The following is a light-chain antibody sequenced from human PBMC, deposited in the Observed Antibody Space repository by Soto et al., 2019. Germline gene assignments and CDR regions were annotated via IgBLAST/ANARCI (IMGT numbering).Light chain of an antibody. V-gene: IGLV1-44*01. CDR3: AAWDDSLDGPGYV. CDR1: SSNIGSNT. J-gene: IGLJ1*01. Sequence: QSVLTQPPSASGTPGQRVTISCSGSSSNIGSNTVNWYQQLPGTAPKLLIYSNNRRPSGVPDRFSDSKSGTSASLAISGLQSEDEADYYCAAWDDSLDGPGYVFGTGTKVTGL. CDR2: SNN.